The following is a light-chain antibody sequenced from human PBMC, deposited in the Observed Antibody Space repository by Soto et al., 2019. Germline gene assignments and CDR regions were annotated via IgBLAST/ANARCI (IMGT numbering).Light chain of an antibody. CDR2: DDS. CDR3: QLWDSSTDHVV. CDR1: KIGNKA. J-gene: IGLJ2*01. Sequence: SYELTQPPSVSVAPGQTASIICGGYKIGNKAVHWYQQKPGQAPVLVVYDDSDRPSGISERFSGSNSENTATLTINRVVAGDEADYYCQLWDSSTDHVVFGGGTQLTVL. V-gene: IGLV3-21*02.